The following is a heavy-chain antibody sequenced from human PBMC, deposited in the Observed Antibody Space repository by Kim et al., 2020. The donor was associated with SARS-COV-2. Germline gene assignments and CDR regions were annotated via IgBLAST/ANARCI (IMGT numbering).Heavy chain of an antibody. CDR2: IYYSGST. CDR1: GGSISSGGYY. V-gene: IGHV4-31*03. CDR3: ARGPLKNPVPLGYYYYYGMDV. Sequence: SETLSLTCTVSGGSISSGGYYWSWIRQHPGKGLEWIGYIYYSGSTYYNPSLQSRVTISVDTSKNQFSLKLSSVAAADTAVYYSARGPLKNPVPLGYYYYYGMDVWGQGTTVTVSS. J-gene: IGHJ6*02.